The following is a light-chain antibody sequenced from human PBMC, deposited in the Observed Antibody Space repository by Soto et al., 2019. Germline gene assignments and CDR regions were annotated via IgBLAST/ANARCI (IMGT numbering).Light chain of an antibody. J-gene: IGLJ2*01. CDR3: GTWDSSLSASVV. CDR1: SSNMGNNY. Sequence: QSVLTQPPSVSAAPGQKVTISCSGSSSNMGNNYVSWYQQLPGTAPKLLIYDNNKRPSGIPDRFSGSKSGTSATLGITGLQTGDEADYYCGTWDSSLSASVVFGGGTKLTVL. V-gene: IGLV1-51*01. CDR2: DNN.